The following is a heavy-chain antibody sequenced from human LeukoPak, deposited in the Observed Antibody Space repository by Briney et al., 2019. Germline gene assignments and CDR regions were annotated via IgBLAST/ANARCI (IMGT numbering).Heavy chain of an antibody. V-gene: IGHV4-61*02. CDR1: GGSISSGSYY. CDR2: IYTSGST. J-gene: IGHJ4*02. CDR3: ARGPAFYRPLARPGFDY. D-gene: IGHD4-11*01. Sequence: SQTLSLTCTVSGGSISSGSYYWSWIRQPAGKGLEWIGRIYTSGSTNYNPSLKSRVTISVDTSKNQFSLKLSSVTAADTAVYYCARGPAFYRPLARPGFDYWGQGTLVTVSS.